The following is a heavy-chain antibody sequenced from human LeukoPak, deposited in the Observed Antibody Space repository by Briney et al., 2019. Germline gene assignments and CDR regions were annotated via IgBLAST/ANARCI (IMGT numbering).Heavy chain of an antibody. V-gene: IGHV1-69*13. CDR1: GGTFSSYA. D-gene: IGHD6-19*01. Sequence: SVKVSCKASGGTFSSYAISWVRQAPGQGLEWMGGIIPIFGTANYAQKFRGRVTITADESTSTAYMELSSLRSEDTAVYYCARGPWGGIVVVTASYFDYWGQGTLVTVSS. CDR2: IIPIFGTA. J-gene: IGHJ4*02. CDR3: ARGPWGGIVVVTASYFDY.